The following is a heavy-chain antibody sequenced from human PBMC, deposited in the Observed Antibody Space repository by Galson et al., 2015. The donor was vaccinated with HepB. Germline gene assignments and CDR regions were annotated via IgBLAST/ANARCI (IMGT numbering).Heavy chain of an antibody. V-gene: IGHV4-39*07. CDR3: ARDGDPGMGEY. CDR1: GDSINRSSYY. Sequence: LSLTCTVSGDSINRSSYYWSWIRQPPGKRLEWIGNIHYGGTTLYNPSLKTRVTISVDTSKNQFSLRLSSVTAADTAVYYCARDGDPGMGEYWGQGTLVTVSS. J-gene: IGHJ4*02. CDR2: IHYGGTT. D-gene: IGHD1-14*01.